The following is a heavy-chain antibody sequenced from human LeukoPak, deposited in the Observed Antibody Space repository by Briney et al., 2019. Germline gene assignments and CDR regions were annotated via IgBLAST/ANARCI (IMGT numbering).Heavy chain of an antibody. Sequence: ASVKVSCKASGYTFTSYGISWVRQAPGQGLEWMGWISAYNGNTNYAQKLQGRVTMTTDTSTSTAYMELRSLRSDDTAVYYCARVTEKFQYSGSPDYWGQGTLVTVSS. CDR2: ISAYNGNT. J-gene: IGHJ4*02. D-gene: IGHD1-26*01. CDR1: GYTFTSYG. CDR3: ARVTEKFQYSGSPDY. V-gene: IGHV1-18*01.